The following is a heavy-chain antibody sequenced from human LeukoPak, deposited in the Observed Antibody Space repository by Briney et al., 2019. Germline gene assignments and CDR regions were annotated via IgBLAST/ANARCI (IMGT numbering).Heavy chain of an antibody. D-gene: IGHD2-2*01. J-gene: IGHJ5*02. CDR3: ARVPDCSSTSCYEGTWFDP. Sequence: ASVKVSCKASGYTFTSYGISWVRQAPGQGLEWMGWISAYNGNTNYAQKLQGRVTMTTDTSTSTAYMELRSLRSDDTAVYYCARVPDCSSTSCYEGTWFDPWGQGTLVTVSP. CDR1: GYTFTSYG. CDR2: ISAYNGNT. V-gene: IGHV1-18*01.